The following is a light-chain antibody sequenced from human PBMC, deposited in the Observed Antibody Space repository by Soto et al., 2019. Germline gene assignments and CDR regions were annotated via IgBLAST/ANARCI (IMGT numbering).Light chain of an antibody. V-gene: IGKV1-39*01. Sequence: DIQMTQSPSSLSAAMGDRVTITCRASQDIKNYLNWYQHKPGAAPKLLIFGSSNLESGVPARFSGRGAGTEFNFSISSLQREDFATYYCQQGYSTTPITFGQGTRVDMK. CDR1: QDIKNY. J-gene: IGKJ5*01. CDR3: QQGYSTTPIT. CDR2: GSS.